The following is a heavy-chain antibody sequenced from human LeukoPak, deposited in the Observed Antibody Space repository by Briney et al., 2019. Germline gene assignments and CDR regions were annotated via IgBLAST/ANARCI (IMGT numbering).Heavy chain of an antibody. V-gene: IGHV3-30*02. D-gene: IGHD1-26*01. Sequence: GGSLRLSCAASGFTFSSCGMHWVRQAPGKGLEWVAFIRYDGSNKYYADSVKGRFTISRDNSKNTLYLQMNSLRAEDTAVYYCAKDSEWELWLFDYWGQGTLVTVSS. CDR1: GFTFSSCG. CDR3: AKDSEWELWLFDY. CDR2: IRYDGSNK. J-gene: IGHJ4*02.